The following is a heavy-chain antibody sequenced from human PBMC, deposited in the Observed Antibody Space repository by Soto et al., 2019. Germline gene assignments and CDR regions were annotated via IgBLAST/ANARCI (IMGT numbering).Heavy chain of an antibody. D-gene: IGHD2-15*01. CDR3: VKDDRILGRRYFDL. CDR1: GFTFSSYA. Sequence: GGSMRLSCAASGFTFSSYAMTWVRQAPGKGLEWVSSISFSDGGTYYADSVKGRLTISRDNSKNTLFLQMNSLRVEDTAVYYCVKDDRILGRRYFDLWGRGTLVTVSS. V-gene: IGHV3-23*01. CDR2: ISFSDGGT. J-gene: IGHJ2*01.